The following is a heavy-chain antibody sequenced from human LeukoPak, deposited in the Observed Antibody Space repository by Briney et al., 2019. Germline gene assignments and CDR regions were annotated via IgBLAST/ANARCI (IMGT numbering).Heavy chain of an antibody. J-gene: IGHJ4*02. CDR3: ARDYADYGAPFDY. V-gene: IGHV4-38-2*02. CDR1: GYSISSGCY. D-gene: IGHD4-17*01. CDR2: IYHSGST. Sequence: PSETLSLTCAVSGYSISSGCYWGWIRPPPGKVLEWIGSIYHSGSTYYNPSLKSRVTISVDTSKNQFSLKLSSVTAADTAVYYCARDYADYGAPFDYWCQGTLVTVSS.